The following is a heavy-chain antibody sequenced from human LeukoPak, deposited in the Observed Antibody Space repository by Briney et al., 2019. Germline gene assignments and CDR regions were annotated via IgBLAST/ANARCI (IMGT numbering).Heavy chain of an antibody. CDR2: INHSGRT. CDR3: ARGNPLITMVRGVPPYYFDY. J-gene: IGHJ4*02. CDR1: GGSFSGYY. D-gene: IGHD3-10*01. Sequence: PSETLSLTCAVYGGSFSGYYWSWIRQPPGKGLEWIGEINHSGRTNYNPSLKSRATISVDTSKNQFSLKMSSVTAADTAVYYCARGNPLITMVRGVPPYYFDYWGQGTLVTVSS. V-gene: IGHV4-34*01.